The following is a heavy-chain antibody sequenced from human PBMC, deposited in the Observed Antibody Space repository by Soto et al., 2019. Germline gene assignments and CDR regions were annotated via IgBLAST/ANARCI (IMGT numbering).Heavy chain of an antibody. CDR1: GCSISSSSYY. D-gene: IGHD6-13*01. J-gene: IGHJ6*02. CDR2: IYYSGST. CDR3: ARMIVYSSSWYDFHYGMDV. Sequence: TSETLSLTCTVSGCSISSSSYYWGWIRQPPGKGLEWIGSIYYSGSTYYNPSLKSRVTISVDTSKNQFSLKLSSVTAADTAVYYCARMIVYSSSWYDFHYGMDVWGQGTTVTVSS. V-gene: IGHV4-39*01.